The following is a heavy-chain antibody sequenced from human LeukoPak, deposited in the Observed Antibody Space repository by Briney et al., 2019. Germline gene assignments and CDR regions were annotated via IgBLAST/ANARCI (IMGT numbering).Heavy chain of an antibody. D-gene: IGHD3-10*01. J-gene: IGHJ4*02. Sequence: GGSLRLSCAASGVTFSSYGMHWVRQAPGKGLEWVAFIRYDGSNKYYADSVKGRFTISRDNSKNTLYLQMNSLRAEDTAVYYCSKPISMVRGVPDYWGQGTLVTVSS. CDR3: SKPISMVRGVPDY. V-gene: IGHV3-30*02. CDR1: GVTFSSYG. CDR2: IRYDGSNK.